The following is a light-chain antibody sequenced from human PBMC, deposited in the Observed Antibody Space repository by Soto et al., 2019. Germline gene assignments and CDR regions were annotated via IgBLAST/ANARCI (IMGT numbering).Light chain of an antibody. J-gene: IGLJ1*01. CDR3: SSYTSSSIV. CDR1: SGDVGGYNY. V-gene: IGLV2-14*01. CDR2: EVS. Sequence: QSALTQSASVSGSPGQSITISCTGTSGDVGGYNYVSWYQQHPGKAPKLMIYEVSNRPSGVSNRFSGSKSGNTASLTISGLQAEDEADYYCSSYTSSSIVFGTGTKVTVL.